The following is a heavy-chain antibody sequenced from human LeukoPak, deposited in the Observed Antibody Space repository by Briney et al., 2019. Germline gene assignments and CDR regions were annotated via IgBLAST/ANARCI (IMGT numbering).Heavy chain of an antibody. J-gene: IGHJ5*02. V-gene: IGHV3-66*02. CDR2: IYSGGST. CDR3: ARDSYSSGWS. D-gene: IGHD6-19*01. Sequence: GGSLRLSCTASGFVFSSYAMNWVRQAPGKGLEWVSVIYSGGSTYYADSVKGRFTISRDNSKNTLYLQMNSLRAEDTAVYYCARDSYSSGWSWGQGTLVTVSS. CDR1: GFVFSSYA.